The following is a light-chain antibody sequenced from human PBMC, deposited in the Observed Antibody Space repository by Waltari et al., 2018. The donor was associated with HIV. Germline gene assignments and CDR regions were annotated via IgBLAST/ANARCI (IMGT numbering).Light chain of an antibody. V-gene: IGLV1-44*01. CDR2: SNN. CDR1: NSTIGSNT. Sequence: QSVLTQPPSASGTPGPRVTISCSGSNSTIGSNTVNWYQQLPGTAPKLLIYSNNQRPSGVPDRFSGSKSGTSASLAISGLQSEDEADYYCAAWDDSLNGVVFGGGTKLTVL. CDR3: AAWDDSLNGVV. J-gene: IGLJ2*01.